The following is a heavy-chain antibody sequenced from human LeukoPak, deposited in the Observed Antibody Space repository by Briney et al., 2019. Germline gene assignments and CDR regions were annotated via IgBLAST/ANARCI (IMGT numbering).Heavy chain of an antibody. J-gene: IGHJ4*02. Sequence: GGSLRLSCAASGFTFSSYWMHWVRQAPGKGLVWVSRINSDGSSTSYADSVKGRFTIPRDNAKNTLYLQMNSLRAEDTAVYYCASEGYSYGPLYFDYWGQGTLVTVSS. CDR2: INSDGSST. CDR3: ASEGYSYGPLYFDY. CDR1: GFTFSSYW. V-gene: IGHV3-74*01. D-gene: IGHD5-18*01.